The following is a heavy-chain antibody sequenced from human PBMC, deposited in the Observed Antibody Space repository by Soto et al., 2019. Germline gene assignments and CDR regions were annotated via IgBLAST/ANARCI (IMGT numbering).Heavy chain of an antibody. Sequence: EVQLLESGGGLVQTGGSLRLSCAASGFTFSSYAMSWVRQAPGKGLEWVSAISGSGGSTYYADSVKGRFTISRDNSKNTLYLQMNSLRAEDTAVYYCTSHGLLSYYDGMEFWGQGPTVTVSS. V-gene: IGHV3-23*01. CDR3: TSHGLLSYYDGMEF. CDR1: GFTFSSYA. CDR2: ISGSGGST. J-gene: IGHJ6*02.